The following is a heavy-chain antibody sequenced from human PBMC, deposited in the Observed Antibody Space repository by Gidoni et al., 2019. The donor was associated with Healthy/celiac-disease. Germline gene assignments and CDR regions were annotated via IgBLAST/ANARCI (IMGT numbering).Heavy chain of an antibody. CDR3: ARRGGSGPPHVYYYYGMDV. Sequence: QLQLQESGPGLVKPSETLSLTCTVSGGSISSSSYYWGWIRQPPGKGLEWIGSIYYSGSTYYNPSLKSRVTISVDTSKNQFSLKLSSVTAADTAVYYCARRGGSGPPHVYYYYGMDVWGQGTTVTVSS. CDR1: GGSISSSSYY. J-gene: IGHJ6*02. CDR2: IYYSGST. V-gene: IGHV4-39*01. D-gene: IGHD6-19*01.